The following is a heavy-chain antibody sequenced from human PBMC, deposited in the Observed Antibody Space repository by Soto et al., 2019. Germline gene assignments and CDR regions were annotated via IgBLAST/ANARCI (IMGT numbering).Heavy chain of an antibody. CDR3: ARVPKHSYDSSPFY. V-gene: IGHV3-53*01. CDR2: IYSGGST. J-gene: IGHJ4*02. D-gene: IGHD3-22*01. CDR1: GFTVSSNY. Sequence: GGSLRLSCAASGFTVSSNYMSWVRQAPGKGLEWVSVIYSGGSTYYADSVKGRFTISRDNSKNTLYLQMNSLRAEDTAVYYCARVPKHSYDSSPFYWGQGTLVTVSS.